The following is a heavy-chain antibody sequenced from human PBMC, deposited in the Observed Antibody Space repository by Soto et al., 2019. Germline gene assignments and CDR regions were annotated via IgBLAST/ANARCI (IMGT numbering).Heavy chain of an antibody. D-gene: IGHD1-7*01. CDR2: ISSSSSYT. CDR3: AREGGNYRWFDP. J-gene: IGHJ5*02. V-gene: IGHV3-11*05. Sequence: QVQLVESGGGLVKPGGSLRLSCAASGITFSDYYMSWIRQAPGKGLEWISYISSSSSYTNYADSVKGRFTISRDNAKNSLYLQLNSLTAEDTAVYYCAREGGNYRWFDPWGQGTLVTVSS. CDR1: GITFSDYY.